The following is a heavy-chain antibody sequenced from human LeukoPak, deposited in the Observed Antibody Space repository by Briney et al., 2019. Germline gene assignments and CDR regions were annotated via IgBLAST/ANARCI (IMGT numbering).Heavy chain of an antibody. CDR1: GYTFTSYA. V-gene: IGHV1-3*01. D-gene: IGHD2-2*02. Sequence: ASVKVSCTAPGYTFTSYAMHWVRQAPGQRLEWMGWINAGNGNTKYSQKFQGRVTITRDTSASTAYMELSSLRSEDTAVYYCARGSVVPAAILGYWGQGTLVTVSS. CDR3: ARGSVVPAAILGY. CDR2: INAGNGNT. J-gene: IGHJ4*02.